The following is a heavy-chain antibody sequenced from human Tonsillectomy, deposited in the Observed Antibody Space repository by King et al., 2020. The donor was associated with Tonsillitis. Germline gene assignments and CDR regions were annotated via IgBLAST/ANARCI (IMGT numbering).Heavy chain of an antibody. V-gene: IGHV3-23*04. J-gene: IGHJ4*02. CDR1: GFTFSSYA. CDR2: ISDNGGST. CDR3: VKMGGPGSSTLYYFYH. D-gene: IGHD3-10*01. Sequence: VQLVESGGGLEQPGGSLSLSCAASGFTFSSYAMSWVRQAPGQGLEWVATISDNGGSTKYADSVKGRFTISRDNSKNTVYLQVNSLRAEDTAVYYCVKMGGPGSSTLYYFYHWGQGTLVTVSS.